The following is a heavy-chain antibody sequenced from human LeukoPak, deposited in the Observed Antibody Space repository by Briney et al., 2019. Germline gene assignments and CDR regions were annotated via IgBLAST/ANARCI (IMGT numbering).Heavy chain of an antibody. D-gene: IGHD4-17*01. CDR1: GFTFSSFG. V-gene: IGHV3-30*18. CDR3: AKDASTVTLHADY. J-gene: IGHJ4*02. Sequence: HAGRSLRLSCAASGFTFSSFGMHWVRQAPGKGLEWVAVLSYDGSNNYYADSVKGRFTISRDNSKNTLYLQMNSLRAEDTAVYYCAKDASTVTLHADYWGQGTLVTVPS. CDR2: LSYDGSNN.